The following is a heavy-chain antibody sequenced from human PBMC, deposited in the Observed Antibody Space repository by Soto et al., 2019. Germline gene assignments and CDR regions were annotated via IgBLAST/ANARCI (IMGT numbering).Heavy chain of an antibody. CDR3: ERHLHPATEYCTSKSGYQLEY. Sequence: SGTLSLTCAFSVFSISSVRYYWGCFRQPPGNWLDLIVSIYYIGSTYYIPSLKIRVTISLDTSKNQFSLKLSSVTSADTAVYYCERHLHPATEYCTSKSGYQLEYWGQGNMVTVSS. D-gene: IGHD2-2*01. V-gene: IGHV4-39*01. CDR2: IYYIGST. J-gene: IGHJ4*02. CDR1: VFSISSVRYY.